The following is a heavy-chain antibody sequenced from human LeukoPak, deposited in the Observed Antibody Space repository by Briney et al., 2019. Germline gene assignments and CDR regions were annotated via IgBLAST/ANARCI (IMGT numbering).Heavy chain of an antibody. CDR1: GGSISSGGYS. J-gene: IGHJ3*02. CDR2: IYYSGST. Sequence: SETLSLTCTVSGGSISSGGYSWSWLRQHPGKGLEWIGYIYYSGSTYYNPSLKSRVTISVDTSKNQFSLKLSSVTAADTAVYYCARVYDSSGYTPYDAFDIWGQGTMVTVSS. D-gene: IGHD3-22*01. V-gene: IGHV4-31*03. CDR3: ARVYDSSGYTPYDAFDI.